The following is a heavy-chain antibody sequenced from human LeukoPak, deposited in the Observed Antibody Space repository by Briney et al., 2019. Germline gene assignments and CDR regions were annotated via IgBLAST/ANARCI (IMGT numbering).Heavy chain of an antibody. D-gene: IGHD3-3*01. J-gene: IGHJ3*02. CDR3: ARVRFLEWFFDAFDI. CDR1: GYTFTGYY. Sequence: AXXKVSCKASGYTFTGYYMHWVRQAPGQGLEWMGWINPNSGGTNYAQKFQGRVTMTRDTSISTAYMELSRLRSDDTAVYYCARVRFLEWFFDAFDIWGQGTMVTVPS. V-gene: IGHV1-2*02. CDR2: INPNSGGT.